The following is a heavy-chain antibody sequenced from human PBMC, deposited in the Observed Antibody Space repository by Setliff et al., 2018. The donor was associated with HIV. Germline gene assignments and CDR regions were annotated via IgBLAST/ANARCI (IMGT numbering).Heavy chain of an antibody. CDR1: GHTFTNVD. D-gene: IGHD4-17*01. Sequence: GASVKVSCKASGHTFTNVDIHWLRRATGQGLEWMGWMNPNTGVSGYALKFQARVTMTTDTSTSTAYMELRSLRSDDTAIYYCARDNYDDYSRVQMDVWGKGTTVTVSS. CDR3: ARDNYDDYSRVQMDV. CDR2: MNPNTGVS. J-gene: IGHJ6*04. V-gene: IGHV1-8*01.